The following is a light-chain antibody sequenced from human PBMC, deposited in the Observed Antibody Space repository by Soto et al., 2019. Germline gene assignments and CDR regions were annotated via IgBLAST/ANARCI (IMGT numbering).Light chain of an antibody. CDR3: AAWDVSLRAPV. J-gene: IGLJ2*01. V-gene: IGLV1-47*01. CDR2: RDD. Sequence: QSVLTQPPSASATPGQRITISCFGSSSNIGSNYGYWYQQLPGTAPKLLISRDDERPSGVPDRFSGSKSGTSASLAISGVRSEDEADYFCAAWDVSLRAPVFGGGTKLTVL. CDR1: SSNIGSNY.